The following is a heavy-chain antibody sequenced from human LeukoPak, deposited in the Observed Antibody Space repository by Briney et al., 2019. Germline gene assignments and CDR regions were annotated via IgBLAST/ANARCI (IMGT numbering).Heavy chain of an antibody. CDR2: INGISDTI. D-gene: IGHD1-26*01. J-gene: IGHJ4*02. Sequence: PGESLRLSCAASGFTFSTYSMNWVRQAPGKGLEWVSYINGISDTIYYADSVKGRFTISRDNAKNSLYLHMNSLRAEDTAVYYCARDGRSGNFDKWGQGTLVSVSS. V-gene: IGHV3-48*01. CDR1: GFTFSTYS. CDR3: ARDGRSGNFDK.